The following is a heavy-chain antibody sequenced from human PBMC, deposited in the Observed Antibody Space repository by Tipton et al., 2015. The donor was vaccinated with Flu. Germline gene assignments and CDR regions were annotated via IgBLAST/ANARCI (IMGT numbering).Heavy chain of an antibody. CDR2: IHDSGYR. J-gene: IGHJ4*02. D-gene: IGHD2-2*01. CDR3: VTIEGAFEAGHCVGTNCWINS. V-gene: IGHV4-38-2*01. CDR1: GYSISSGFY. Sequence: TLSLTCSVSGYSISSGFYWGWIRQPPGKGLEWIGSIHDSGYRHHNPSLKSRVTITVDTSKNQFSLRLSSVSAADTAIYYCVTIEGAFEAGHCVGTNCWINSWGQGTLVTVSP.